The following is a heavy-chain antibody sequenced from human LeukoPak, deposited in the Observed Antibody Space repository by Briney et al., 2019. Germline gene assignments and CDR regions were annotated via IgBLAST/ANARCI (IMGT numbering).Heavy chain of an antibody. D-gene: IGHD6-19*01. CDR2: FYYGVST. CDR1: GYSTSSGYY. V-gene: IGHV4-38-2*02. J-gene: IGHJ4*02. Sequence: SETLSLTCTVSGYSTSSGYYWGWIRQPPGKGLEWIGSFYYGVSTYYNPSLKSRVTILVDTSKNQFSLNLTSVTAADTAVYYCATRRQWSGDYWGQGILVTVSS. CDR3: ATRRQWSGDY.